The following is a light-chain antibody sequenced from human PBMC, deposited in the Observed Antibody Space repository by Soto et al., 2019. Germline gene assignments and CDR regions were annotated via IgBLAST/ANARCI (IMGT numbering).Light chain of an antibody. CDR1: QSVSSN. V-gene: IGKV3-15*01. CDR3: EHYYSWPPWT. CDR2: GAS. J-gene: IGKJ1*01. Sequence: IVMTQSPATLSVSPGERATLSCRASQSVSSNLAWYQQKPCQAPRIRIYGASTRATGIPARCSGTGSGTAITLTFSSLQSEDFAVYYCEHYYSWPPWTFGQGTEVEIK.